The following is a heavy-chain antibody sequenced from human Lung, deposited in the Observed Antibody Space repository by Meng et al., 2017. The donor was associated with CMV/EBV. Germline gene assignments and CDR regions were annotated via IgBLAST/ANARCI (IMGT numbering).Heavy chain of an antibody. CDR2: VRNDGSKK. V-gene: IGHV3-30*02. D-gene: IGHD3-9*01. Sequence: GGSXRLXCVESGFTFSRYGMHWVRQAPGKGLEWVAFVRNDGSKKYYADSVKGRFTISRDNSKNTLYLQMNSLRSEDTAVYFCAKDDDSAGYYFAYYWGQGKXVTVSS. CDR1: GFTFSRYG. CDR3: AKDDDSAGYYFAYY. J-gene: IGHJ4*02.